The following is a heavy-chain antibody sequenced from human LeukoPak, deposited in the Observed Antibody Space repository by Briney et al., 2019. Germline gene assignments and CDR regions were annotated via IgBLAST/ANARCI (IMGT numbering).Heavy chain of an antibody. V-gene: IGHV3-30-3*02. CDR1: GFTFSDYA. Sequence: GGALRLSCAASGFTFSDYAMHWVRQPPGRGLEWLAVILFDEIKDGISKGYTDSVKGRFTISRDNSKNTLYLQMNSLRAEDTAVYYCAKVGLATAGGDAFDIWGRGTMVTVSS. J-gene: IGHJ3*02. CDR2: ILFDEIKDGISK. D-gene: IGHD5-12*01. CDR3: AKVGLATAGGDAFDI.